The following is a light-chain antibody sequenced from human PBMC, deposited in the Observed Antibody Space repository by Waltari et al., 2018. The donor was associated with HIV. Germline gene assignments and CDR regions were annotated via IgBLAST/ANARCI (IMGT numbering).Light chain of an antibody. Sequence: DIQMTQSPSSVSAFVGDRVTITCRASQDIARWLAWYQQKPGKAPKLLIYAASSLHSWVPSRFSGNGSGTDFTLTISSLQPADSATYYCQQSKTFPLDFGQGSKLEI. CDR2: AAS. J-gene: IGKJ2*01. V-gene: IGKV1-12*01. CDR3: QQSKTFPLD. CDR1: QDIARW.